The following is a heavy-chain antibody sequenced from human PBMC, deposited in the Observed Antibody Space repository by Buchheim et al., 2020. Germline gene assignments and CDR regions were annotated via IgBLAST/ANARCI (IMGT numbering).Heavy chain of an antibody. V-gene: IGHV3-74*01. CDR2: INTDGTDT. CDR3: ARGGTSGSLDY. J-gene: IGHJ4*02. D-gene: IGHD3-10*01. CDR1: GFTFSSYW. Sequence: EVQLVDSGGGLVQPGGSLRLSCAASGFTFSSYWMHWVRQAPGKGPVWVSRINTDGTDTSYADSAKGRFTIPRDNARNTLYLQMNSLEAEDTAVYFCARGGTSGSLDYWGQGTL.